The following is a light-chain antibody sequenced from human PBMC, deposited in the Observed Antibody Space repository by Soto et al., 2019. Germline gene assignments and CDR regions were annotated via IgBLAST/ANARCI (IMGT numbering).Light chain of an antibody. CDR3: QHYDSAPPT. CDR2: GAS. V-gene: IGKV3-20*01. J-gene: IGKJ1*01. Sequence: EIVLTQSPGTLSLSPGERATLSCRASQSVNSNYLAWYQQKPGQAPRLLIYGASSRATGIPDRFSGSGSGTDFTLTISRLEPEDFAVFFCQHYDSAPPTFGQGTKVEIK. CDR1: QSVNSNY.